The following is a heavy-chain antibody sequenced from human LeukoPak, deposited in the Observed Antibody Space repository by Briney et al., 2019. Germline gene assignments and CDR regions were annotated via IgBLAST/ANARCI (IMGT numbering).Heavy chain of an antibody. Sequence: GRSLRLSCAASGFTFSSYAMHWVRQAPGKGLVWVAVISYDGSNKYYADSVKDRFTISRDNSKNTLYLQMNSLRAEDTAVYYCARGRIGYCTNGVCYTAHAFDYWGQGTLVTVSS. CDR3: ARGRIGYCTNGVCYTAHAFDY. CDR2: ISYDGSNK. D-gene: IGHD2-8*01. V-gene: IGHV3-30-3*01. CDR1: GFTFSSYA. J-gene: IGHJ4*02.